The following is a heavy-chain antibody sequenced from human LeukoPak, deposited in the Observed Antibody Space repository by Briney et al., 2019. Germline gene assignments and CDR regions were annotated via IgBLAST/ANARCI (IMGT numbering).Heavy chain of an antibody. CDR1: GYTFTSYG. D-gene: IGHD4-11*01. J-gene: IGHJ4*02. V-gene: IGHV1-18*01. CDR3: ARADNYGIFVNVDY. CDR2: ISTSTGDT. Sequence: ASVKVSCKASGYTFTSYGISWVRQAPGQGPEWMGWISTSTGDTKYTQKFQGRVTLTTDTSTSTAYMELSSLRSDDTAVYYCARADNYGIFVNVDYWGQGTLVTVSS.